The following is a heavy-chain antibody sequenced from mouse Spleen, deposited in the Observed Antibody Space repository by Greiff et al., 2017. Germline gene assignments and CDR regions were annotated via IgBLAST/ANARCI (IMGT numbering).Heavy chain of an antibody. CDR3: ARRRGSSLYYFDY. CDR1: GFTFSSYA. J-gene: IGHJ2*01. CDR2: ISSGGGNT. V-gene: IGHV5-9-3*01. Sequence: EVQVVESGGGLVKLGGSLKLSCAASGFTFSSYAMSWVRQTPEKRLEWVATISSGGGNTYYPDSVKGRFTISRDNAKNTLYLQMSSLKSEDTAMYYCARRRGSSLYYFDYWGQGTTLTVSS.